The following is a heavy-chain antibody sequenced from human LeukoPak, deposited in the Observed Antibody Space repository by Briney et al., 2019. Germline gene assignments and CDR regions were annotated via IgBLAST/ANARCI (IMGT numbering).Heavy chain of an antibody. CDR2: IIPIFGTA. CDR3: ARERGEGSRPWELYFDY. J-gene: IGHJ4*02. Sequence: ASVKVSCKASGGTFSSYAISWVRQAPGQGLEWMGGIIPIFGTANYAQKFQGRVTITTDESTSTAYMGLSSLRSEDTAVYYCARERGEGSRPWELYFDYWGQGTLVTVSS. D-gene: IGHD1-26*01. CDR1: GGTFSSYA. V-gene: IGHV1-69*05.